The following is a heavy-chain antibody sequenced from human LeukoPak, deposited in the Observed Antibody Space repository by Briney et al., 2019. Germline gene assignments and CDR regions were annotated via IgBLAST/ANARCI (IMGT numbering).Heavy chain of an antibody. J-gene: IGHJ4*02. CDR1: GYTFTGYY. Sequence: ASVKVSCKASGYTFTGYYVHWVRQAPGQGLEWMGRINPNSGGTNYAQKFQGRVTMTRDTSISTAYMELSRLRSDDTAVYYCASDMNYDSSGEYWGQGTLVTVSS. CDR2: INPNSGGT. D-gene: IGHD3-22*01. V-gene: IGHV1-2*06. CDR3: ASDMNYDSSGEY.